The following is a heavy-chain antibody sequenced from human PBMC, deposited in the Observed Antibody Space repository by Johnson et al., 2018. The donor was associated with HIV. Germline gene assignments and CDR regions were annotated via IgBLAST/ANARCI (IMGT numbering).Heavy chain of an antibody. J-gene: IGHJ3*02. D-gene: IGHD3-10*01. CDR2: IRYDGSNK. CDR1: GFTVSSNY. V-gene: IGHV3-30*02. Sequence: QMQLVESGGGLVQPGGSLRLSCAASGFTVSSNYMSWVRQAPGKGLEWVAFIRYDGSNKYYADSVKGRFTISRDNSKNTLFLQMNSLRAEDTAVYYCARASYYYGSADIWGQGTMVTVSS. CDR3: ARASYYYGSADI.